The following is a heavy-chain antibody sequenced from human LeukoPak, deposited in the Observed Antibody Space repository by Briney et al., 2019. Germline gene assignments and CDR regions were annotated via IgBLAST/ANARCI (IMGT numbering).Heavy chain of an antibody. V-gene: IGHV1-2*02. CDR3: AKIKRQLVYFDY. CDR2: INPNSGGT. Sequence: ASVKVSCKASGYSFTGYYIHWVRQAPGQGLEWMGWINPNSGGTNYAQKFQGRVTMTRDTSISTAYMELSSLRSDDTAVYYCAKIKRQLVYFDYWGQGTLVTVSA. D-gene: IGHD5-18*01. J-gene: IGHJ4*02. CDR1: GYSFTGYY.